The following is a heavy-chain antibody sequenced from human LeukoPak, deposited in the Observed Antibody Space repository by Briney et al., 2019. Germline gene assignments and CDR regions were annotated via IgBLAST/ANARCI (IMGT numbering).Heavy chain of an antibody. D-gene: IGHD1-1*01. CDR2: IRYDGSNK. CDR1: GFNFPYSG. J-gene: IGHJ6*03. CDR3: ANAGTTGTTGPRGSYYYYYYMDV. Sequence: GGSLRLSCVASGFNFPYSGMHWVRQAPGKGLEWVAFIRYDGSNKYYADSVKGRFTISRDNSKNTLYLQMNSLRAEDTAVYYCANAGTTGTTGPRGSYYYYYYMDVWGKGTTVTVSS. V-gene: IGHV3-30*02.